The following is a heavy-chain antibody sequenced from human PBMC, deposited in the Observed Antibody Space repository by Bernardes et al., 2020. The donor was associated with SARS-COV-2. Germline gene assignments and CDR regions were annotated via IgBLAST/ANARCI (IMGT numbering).Heavy chain of an antibody. J-gene: IGHJ6*02. Sequence: GGSLRLSCAASGFTFSSYEMNWVRQAPGKGLEWVSYISSSGSTIYYADSVKGRFTISRDNAKNSLYLQMNSLRAEDTAVYYCARGDFDWLLYSYGMDVWGQGTTVTVSS. CDR2: ISSSGSTI. CDR3: ARGDFDWLLYSYGMDV. V-gene: IGHV3-48*03. D-gene: IGHD3-9*01. CDR1: GFTFSSYE.